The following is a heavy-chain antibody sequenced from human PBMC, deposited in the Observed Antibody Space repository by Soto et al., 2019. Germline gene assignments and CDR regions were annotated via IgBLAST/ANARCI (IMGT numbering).Heavy chain of an antibody. CDR2: LYSGGDT. J-gene: IGHJ4*02. V-gene: IGHV3-53*01. CDR1: GFTLRTKY. Sequence: GALRVSGAASGFTLRTKYMTWVRQAPGEGLEWVSILYSGGDTYYADSVKGRFTISRDNSKNTLYLQMNSLKADDTAVYYCAREAKDYVDYDWGQATLVTVSS. D-gene: IGHD4-17*01. CDR3: AREAKDYVDYD.